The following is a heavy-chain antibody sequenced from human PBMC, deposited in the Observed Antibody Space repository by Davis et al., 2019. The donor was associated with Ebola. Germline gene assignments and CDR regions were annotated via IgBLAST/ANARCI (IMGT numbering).Heavy chain of an antibody. CDR3: TRQMVVAAFDFDY. J-gene: IGHJ4*02. Sequence: GESLKISCAASGFTFSNAWMNWVRQAPGKGLEWVGRIKSKTDGGTTDYAAPVKGRFTISRDDSKNTLYLQMNSLKTEDTAVYYCTRQMVVAAFDFDYWGQGTLVTVSS. V-gene: IGHV3-15*07. D-gene: IGHD2-15*01. CDR2: IKSKTDGGTT. CDR1: GFTFSNAW.